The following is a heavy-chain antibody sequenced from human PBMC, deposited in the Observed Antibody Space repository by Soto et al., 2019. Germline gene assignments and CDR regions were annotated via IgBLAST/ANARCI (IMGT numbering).Heavy chain of an antibody. D-gene: IGHD6-13*01. CDR2: ISYDGSNK. CDR3: AKDLEHGSWYSFAYGMDV. CDR1: GFTFSSYG. V-gene: IGHV3-30*18. J-gene: IGHJ6*02. Sequence: QVQLVESGGGVVQPGRSLRLSCAASGFTFSSYGMHWVRQAPGKGLEWVAVISYDGSNKYYADSVKGRFTISRDNSKNTLYLQMNSLRAEDTAVYYCAKDLEHGSWYSFAYGMDVWGQGTTVTVSS.